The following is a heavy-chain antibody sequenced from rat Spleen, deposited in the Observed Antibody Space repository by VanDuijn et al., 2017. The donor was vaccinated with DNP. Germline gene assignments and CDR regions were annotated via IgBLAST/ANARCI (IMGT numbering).Heavy chain of an antibody. CDR1: GFTFSDYY. CDR3: TRVNYGGYYYVMDA. D-gene: IGHD1-11*01. Sequence: EVQLVGSDGGLVQPGRSLKVSCAASGFTFSDYYMAWVRQAPTKGLEWVATFSTRGDDTYYRDSVRGRFTISRDNAKSTLYLQINNLRSEDTATYYCTRVNYGGYYYVMDAWGQGASVTVSS. CDR2: FSTRGDDT. J-gene: IGHJ4*01. V-gene: IGHV5-25*01.